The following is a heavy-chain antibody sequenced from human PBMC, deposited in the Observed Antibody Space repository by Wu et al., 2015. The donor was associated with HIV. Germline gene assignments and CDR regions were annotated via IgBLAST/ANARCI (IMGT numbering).Heavy chain of an antibody. D-gene: IGHD3-10*01. Sequence: QLEQPGVEVQKPGAALKVSCKASGYAFSRHGISWVRQAPGQGLEWVGWISARNGDTTYAQKFQGRVTLTRDISATTVFLEFGSLHSDDRAVYYCVKARGSGAYHFFYLDVWGEGTSVSVSS. J-gene: IGHJ6*03. V-gene: IGHV1-18*01. CDR3: VKARGSGAYHFFYLDV. CDR2: ISARNGDT. CDR1: GYAFSRHG.